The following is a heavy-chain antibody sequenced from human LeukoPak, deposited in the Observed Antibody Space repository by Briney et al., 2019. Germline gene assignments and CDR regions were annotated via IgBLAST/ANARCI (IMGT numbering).Heavy chain of an antibody. Sequence: SETLSLTCTVSGGSISSGSYYWSWIRQPAGKGLEWIGRIYTSGSTNYNPSLKSRVTISVDTSKNQFSLKLSSVTAADTAVYYCARAKKAVAGNYFDYWGQGTLVTVSS. CDR1: GGSISSGSYY. CDR2: IYTSGST. J-gene: IGHJ4*02. CDR3: ARAKKAVAGNYFDY. V-gene: IGHV4-61*02. D-gene: IGHD6-19*01.